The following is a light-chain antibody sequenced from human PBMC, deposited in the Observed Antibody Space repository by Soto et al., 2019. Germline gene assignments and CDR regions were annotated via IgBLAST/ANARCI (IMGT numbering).Light chain of an antibody. CDR2: DAS. J-gene: IGKJ2*01. CDR3: QQSDSTPYT. Sequence: DIQMTQSPSSLSASVGDRVAITCRASQSISSYLSWYQQKPVKAPRLLIYDASSLVSGVPSRFSGSGSGTDFTLTIASLQPEDFSTYYCQQSDSTPYTFGQGTKVDIK. CDR1: QSISSY. V-gene: IGKV1-39*01.